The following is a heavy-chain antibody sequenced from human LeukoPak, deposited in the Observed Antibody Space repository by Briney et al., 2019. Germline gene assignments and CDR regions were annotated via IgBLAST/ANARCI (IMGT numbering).Heavy chain of an antibody. Sequence: ASVKVSSKASGYTFTGDYIHWGRQAPGQGLEWMGWINPNSGGTNYAQKFQGRVTMTRDTSISTAYMELSRLRSDDPAVYYCARKPAIGGPEINRFVPWGQGTLVTVSS. CDR2: INPNSGGT. CDR1: GYTFTGDY. CDR3: ARKPAIGGPEINRFVP. D-gene: IGHD2-2*01. J-gene: IGHJ5*02. V-gene: IGHV1-2*02.